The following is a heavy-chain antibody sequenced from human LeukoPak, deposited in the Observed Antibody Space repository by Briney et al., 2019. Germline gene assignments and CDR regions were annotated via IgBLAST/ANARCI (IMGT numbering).Heavy chain of an antibody. CDR2: ISSSGSTI. Sequence: GGSLRLSCAASGFTFSSYEMNWVRQAPGKGLEGVSYISSSGSTIYYADSVKGRFTISRDNAKNSLYLQMNSLRAEDTAVYYCARHYDSSGYYYVYWGQGTLVTVSS. CDR3: ARHYDSSGYYYVY. V-gene: IGHV3-48*03. CDR1: GFTFSSYE. J-gene: IGHJ4*02. D-gene: IGHD3-22*01.